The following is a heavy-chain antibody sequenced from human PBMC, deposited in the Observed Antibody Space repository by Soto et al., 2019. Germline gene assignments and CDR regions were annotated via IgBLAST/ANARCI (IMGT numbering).Heavy chain of an antibody. CDR1: GYTFFTYD. Sequence: QVHLVQSGVEVKTPGASVKVSCQASGYTFFTYDISWVRQAPGQGLEWMGWISTYSGDTKYAQKFQGRVTMTTDTSTTTAYLELRSLRSDDTAVYYSARHHGPTTSENWFDPWGQGTLGTVSS. V-gene: IGHV1-18*01. D-gene: IGHD5-12*01. CDR2: ISTYSGDT. J-gene: IGHJ5*02. CDR3: ARHHGPTTSENWFDP.